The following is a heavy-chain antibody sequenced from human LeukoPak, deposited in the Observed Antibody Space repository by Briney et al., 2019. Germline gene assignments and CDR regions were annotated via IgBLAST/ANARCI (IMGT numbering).Heavy chain of an antibody. CDR1: GGTFSSYA. J-gene: IGHJ5*02. CDR3: AREGHCSSTSCYTLNWFDP. D-gene: IGHD2-2*02. CDR2: IIPILGIA. Sequence: GASVKVSCKASGGTFSSYAISWVRQAPGQGLEWMGRIIPILGIANYAQKFQGRVTITADKSTSTAYMELSSLRSEDTAVYYCAREGHCSSTSCYTLNWFDPWGQGTLVTVSS. V-gene: IGHV1-69*04.